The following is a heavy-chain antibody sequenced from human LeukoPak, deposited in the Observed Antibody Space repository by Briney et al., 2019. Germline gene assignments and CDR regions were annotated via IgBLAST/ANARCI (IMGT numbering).Heavy chain of an antibody. Sequence: GGSLRLSCAASGFTFNTYSMNWVRQAPGEGLEWVSSISPTSGHIYYADSVKGRFTISRDNAKNSLYLQMNSLRAEDTAVYYCARGVTTGEQWGQGTLVTVSS. CDR1: GFTFNTYS. J-gene: IGHJ4*02. CDR2: ISPTSGHI. CDR3: ARGVTTGEQ. V-gene: IGHV3-21*04. D-gene: IGHD4-17*01.